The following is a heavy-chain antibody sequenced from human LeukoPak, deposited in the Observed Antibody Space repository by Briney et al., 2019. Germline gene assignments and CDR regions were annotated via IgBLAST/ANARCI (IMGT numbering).Heavy chain of an antibody. CDR3: ARTYYYDSSGYYFDY. J-gene: IGHJ4*02. V-gene: IGHV2-5*02. CDR1: GFSLTTSEVG. D-gene: IGHD3-22*01. Sequence: SGPTLVNPTQTLTLTCTFSGFSLTTSEVGVGWIRQPPGKALEWLALIYWDDQERYSPSLKTRLTITKDTSKNQVVLTMTNMDPVDTATYYCARTYYYDSSGYYFDYWGQGTLVTVSS. CDR2: IYWDDQE.